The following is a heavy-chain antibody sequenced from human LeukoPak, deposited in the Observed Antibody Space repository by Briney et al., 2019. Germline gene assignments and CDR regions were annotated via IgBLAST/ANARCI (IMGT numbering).Heavy chain of an antibody. CDR1: GGSISSYY. CDR3: ARDSSGYCSGGSCLQNWFDP. V-gene: IGHV4-59*01. J-gene: IGHJ5*02. D-gene: IGHD2-15*01. Sequence: SETLSLTCTVSGGSISSYYWSWLRQPPGKGLEWIGYIYYSGSTNYNPSLKRRVTISVDTSKNQFSLKLSSVTAADTAVYYCARDSSGYCSGGSCLQNWFDPWGQGTLVTVSS. CDR2: IYYSGST.